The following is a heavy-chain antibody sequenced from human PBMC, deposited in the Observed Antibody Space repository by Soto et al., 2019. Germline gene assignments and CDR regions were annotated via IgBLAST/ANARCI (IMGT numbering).Heavy chain of an antibody. Sequence: SETLSLTCTVSGGSISSGGYYWSWIRQHPGKGLEWIGYIYYSGSTYYNPSLKSRVTISVDTSKNQFSLKLSSVTAADTAVYYCARELYYYDSSGYYSENSLDYWGQGTLVTVSS. CDR3: ARELYYYDSSGYYSENSLDY. D-gene: IGHD3-22*01. CDR1: GGSISSGGYY. J-gene: IGHJ4*02. V-gene: IGHV4-31*03. CDR2: IYYSGST.